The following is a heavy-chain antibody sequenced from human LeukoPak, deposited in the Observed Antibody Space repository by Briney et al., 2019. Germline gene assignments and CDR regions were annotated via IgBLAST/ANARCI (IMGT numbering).Heavy chain of an antibody. CDR1: GFTFSSYG. CDR2: IWYDGSNK. V-gene: IGHV3-33*01. D-gene: IGHD2-2*01. CDR3: ARDLVGTVPAAIYYYYGMDV. Sequence: GGSLRLSCAASGFTFSSYGMHWVRQAPGKGLEWVAVIWYDGSNKYYADSVKGRFTISRDNSKNTLYLQLNSLRAEDTAVYYCARDLVGTVPAAIYYYYGMDVWGQGTTVTVSS. J-gene: IGHJ6*02.